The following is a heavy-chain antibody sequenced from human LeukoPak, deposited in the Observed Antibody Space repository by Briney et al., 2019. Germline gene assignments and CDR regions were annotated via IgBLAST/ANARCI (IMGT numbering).Heavy chain of an antibody. Sequence: PGGSLRLSCAASGFTFSDYWMHWVRHVPGKGLVWVSRINDDGRSTSEAVSVKGRFTISRDNAKNTLYLQMNSLRVEDTAIYYCARSAAGLDYWGQGTLVTVSS. D-gene: IGHD6-13*01. CDR2: INDDGRST. V-gene: IGHV3-74*01. CDR1: GFTFSDYW. J-gene: IGHJ4*02. CDR3: ARSAAGLDY.